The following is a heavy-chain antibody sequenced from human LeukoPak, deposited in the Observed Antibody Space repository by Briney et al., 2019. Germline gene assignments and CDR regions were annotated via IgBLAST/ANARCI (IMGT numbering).Heavy chain of an antibody. V-gene: IGHV3-30*03. CDR2: ISYDGSNK. CDR1: GFTFSSYG. Sequence: GGSLRLSCAVSGFTFSSYGMHWVRQAPGKGLEWVAVISYDGSNKYYADSVKGRFTISRDNSKNTLYLQMNSLRPEDTAVYYCARAQTGYDFWSGYLFDYWGQGTLVTVSS. D-gene: IGHD3-3*01. CDR3: ARAQTGYDFWSGYLFDY. J-gene: IGHJ4*02.